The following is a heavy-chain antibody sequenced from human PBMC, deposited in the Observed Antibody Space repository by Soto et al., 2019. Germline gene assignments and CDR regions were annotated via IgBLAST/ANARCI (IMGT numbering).Heavy chain of an antibody. CDR2: ISGSGGST. CDR1: GFTFSSYA. J-gene: IGHJ6*02. V-gene: IGHV3-23*01. CDR3: ANEQWLLTRGAYYYYGMDV. D-gene: IGHD6-19*01. Sequence: GGSLRLSCAASGFTFSSYAMSWVRQAPGKGLEWVSAISGSGGSTYYADSVKGRFTISRDNSKNTLYLQMNSLRAEDTAVYYCANEQWLLTRGAYYYYGMDVWGQGTTVTVSS.